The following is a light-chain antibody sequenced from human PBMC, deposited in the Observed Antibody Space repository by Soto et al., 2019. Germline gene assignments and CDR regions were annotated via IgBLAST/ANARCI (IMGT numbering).Light chain of an antibody. CDR1: QSVDSRY. Sequence: DIVLTQSPGTLSLSPGERATLSCRASQSVDSRYLAWYQQKPGQAPRLLIYAVSSRATGIPDRFSGSRSGTDFTLTISRLEPEDFAEYYCQQYGNSPRYSFGQGTKLEIK. V-gene: IGKV3-20*01. J-gene: IGKJ2*03. CDR3: QQYGNSPRYS. CDR2: AVS.